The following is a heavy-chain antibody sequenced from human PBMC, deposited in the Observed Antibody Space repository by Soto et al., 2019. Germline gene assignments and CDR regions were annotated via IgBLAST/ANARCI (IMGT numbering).Heavy chain of an antibody. J-gene: IGHJ4*02. D-gene: IGHD1-1*01. CDR2: ISHLENT. CDR1: GGSITYGGFS. Sequence: PSDTLSLTCTVSGGSITYGGFSWSWIRQSPGKGLEWIGYISHLENTYFHPTFKSRLTMSIDRSKNQFSLNLSSVTAADRAVYFCARGGGNDPFDSWGQGXLVTVYS. V-gene: IGHV4-30-2*06. CDR3: ARGGGNDPFDS.